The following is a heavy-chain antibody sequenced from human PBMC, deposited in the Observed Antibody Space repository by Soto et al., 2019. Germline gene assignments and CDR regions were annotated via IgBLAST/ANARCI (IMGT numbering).Heavy chain of an antibody. J-gene: IGHJ4*02. D-gene: IGHD3-22*01. CDR3: ARSLAGFYYDSSGYPYYFDY. Sequence: ASVKVSCKASGYTFTSYGISWVRQAPGQGLEWMGWISVYNGNTNYAQKLQGRVTMTTDTSTSTAYMELRSLRSDDTAVYYCARSLAGFYYDSSGYPYYFDYWGQGTLVTVSS. CDR1: GYTFTSYG. CDR2: ISVYNGNT. V-gene: IGHV1-18*01.